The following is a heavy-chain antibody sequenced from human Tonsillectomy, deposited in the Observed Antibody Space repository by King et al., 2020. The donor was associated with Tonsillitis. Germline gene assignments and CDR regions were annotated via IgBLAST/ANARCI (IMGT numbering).Heavy chain of an antibody. D-gene: IGHD7-27*01. J-gene: IGHJ3*02. Sequence: QLQESGSGLVKPSQTLSLTCAVSGGSISSGGYSWSWIRQPPGQGLEWIGYIYHSGSTYYNPSLKSRVTISVDRSKNQFSLKLSSVTAADTAVYYCARGGLTGAGRGAFDIWGQGTMVTVSS. V-gene: IGHV4-30-2*01. CDR1: GGSISSGGYS. CDR2: IYHSGST. CDR3: ARGGLTGAGRGAFDI.